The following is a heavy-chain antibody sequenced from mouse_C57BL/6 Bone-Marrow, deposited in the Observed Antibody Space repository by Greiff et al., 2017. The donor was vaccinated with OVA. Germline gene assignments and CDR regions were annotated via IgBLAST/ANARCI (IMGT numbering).Heavy chain of an antibody. CDR3: ARRFITTVVASNWYFDV. V-gene: IGHV1-82*01. CDR2: IYPGDGDT. D-gene: IGHD1-1*01. CDR1: GYAFSSSW. Sequence: VQLQQSGPELVKPGASVKISCKASGYAFSSSWMNWVKQRPGKGLEWIGRIYPGDGDTNYNGKFKGKATLTADKSSSTAYMQLSSLTSEDSAVYFCARRFITTVVASNWYFDVWGTGTTVTVSS. J-gene: IGHJ1*03.